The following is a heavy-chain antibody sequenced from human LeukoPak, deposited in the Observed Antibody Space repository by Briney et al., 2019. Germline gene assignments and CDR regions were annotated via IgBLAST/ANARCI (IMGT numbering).Heavy chain of an antibody. CDR1: GFTFSTYC. CDR3: ARGESWAFDF. Sequence: PGGSLRLSCAASGFTFSTYCMRWVRQAPGKGLEWVANIKQDGSEKYYVGSVKGRFTVSRDNAKNSLYLQMNSLRAEDTAVYYCARGESWAFDFWGQGTLVTVSS. CDR2: IKQDGSEK. D-gene: IGHD1-26*01. J-gene: IGHJ4*02. V-gene: IGHV3-7*05.